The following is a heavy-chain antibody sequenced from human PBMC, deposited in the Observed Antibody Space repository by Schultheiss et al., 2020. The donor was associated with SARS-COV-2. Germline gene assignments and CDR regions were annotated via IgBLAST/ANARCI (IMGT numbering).Heavy chain of an antibody. V-gene: IGHV5-51*01. CDR2: IYPGDSDT. CDR1: GYSFTSYW. Sequence: GGSLRLSCKGSGYSFTSYWISWVRQMPGKGLEWMGIIYPGDSDTRYSPSFQGQVTISADKSISTAYLQWSSLKASDTAMYYCARGGYSSSSGRPTYYYYYYGMDVWGQGTTVTVSS. J-gene: IGHJ6*02. CDR3: ARGGYSSSSGRPTYYYYYYGMDV. D-gene: IGHD6-6*01.